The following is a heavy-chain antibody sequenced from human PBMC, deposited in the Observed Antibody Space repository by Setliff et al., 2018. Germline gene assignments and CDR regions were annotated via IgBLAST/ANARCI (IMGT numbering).Heavy chain of an antibody. V-gene: IGHV4-59*01. CDR1: GGSISSYY. Sequence: SETLSLTCTVSGGSISSYYWSWIRQPPGKGLEWIGYIYYSGSTNYNPSLKSRVTISVDTSKNQFSLKLSSVTAAGTAVYYCAREGYYNFWSGFMDVWGQGTTVTVSS. CDR3: AREGYYNFWSGFMDV. CDR2: IYYSGST. J-gene: IGHJ6*02. D-gene: IGHD3-3*01.